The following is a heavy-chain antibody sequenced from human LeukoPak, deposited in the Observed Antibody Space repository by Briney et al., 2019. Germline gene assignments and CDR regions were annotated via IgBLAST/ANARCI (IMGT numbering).Heavy chain of an antibody. CDR1: GGTFSSYA. CDR3: AKDLSANDCLNTRCYRAFDY. CDR2: IIPILGIA. J-gene: IGHJ4*02. V-gene: IGHV1-69*04. D-gene: IGHD2-2*01. Sequence: SVKVSCKASGGTFSSYAISWVRQAPGQGLEWMGRIIPILGIANYAQKFQGRVTITADKSTSTAYMELSSLRSEDTAVYYCAKDLSANDCLNTRCYRAFDYWGQGTLVTVSS.